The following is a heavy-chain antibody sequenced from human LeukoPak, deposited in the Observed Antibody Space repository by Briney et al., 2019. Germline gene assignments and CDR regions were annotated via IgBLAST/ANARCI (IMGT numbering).Heavy chain of an antibody. D-gene: IGHD2-15*01. V-gene: IGHV3-23*01. CDR2: ISGSDDNT. J-gene: IGHJ4*02. CDR3: AKSRSGVSSCYNY. Sequence: GGPLRLSCAASGFIFRIYAMSWVRQAPGKGLEWVSAISGSDDNTYYADSVRGRFTISRDNSKNTLYLQMNSLRAEDTAIYFCAKSRSGVSSCYNYWGQGTLVTVSS. CDR1: GFIFRIYA.